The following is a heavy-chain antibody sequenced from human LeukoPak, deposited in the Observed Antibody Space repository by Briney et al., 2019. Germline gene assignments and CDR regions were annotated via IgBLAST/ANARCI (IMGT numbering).Heavy chain of an antibody. Sequence: DPGGSLRLSCAASGFTFSTYGMNWVRQAPGKGLEWVSYISHTSDAIYYPDSVKGRFTISRDNAKNSLYLQMNSLRDEDKAVYYCARASPSGYDYWGQGTLVTVSS. V-gene: IGHV3-48*02. D-gene: IGHD3-22*01. CDR3: ARASPSGYDY. CDR1: GFTFSTYG. J-gene: IGHJ4*02. CDR2: ISHTSDAI.